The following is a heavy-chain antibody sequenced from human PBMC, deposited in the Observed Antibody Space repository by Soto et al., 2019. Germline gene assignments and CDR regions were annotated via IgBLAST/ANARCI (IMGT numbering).Heavy chain of an antibody. CDR3: ARVIAAAVAGWFDP. V-gene: IGHV1-18*01. D-gene: IGHD6-13*01. CDR2: ISAYNGNT. Sequence: GASVKVSCKASGYTFTSYGISWLRQAPGQGLEWMGWISAYNGNTNYAQKLQGRVTMTTDTSTITAYMELRSLRSDDTAVYYCARVIAAAVAGWFDPWGQGTLVTVSS. CDR1: GYTFTSYG. J-gene: IGHJ5*02.